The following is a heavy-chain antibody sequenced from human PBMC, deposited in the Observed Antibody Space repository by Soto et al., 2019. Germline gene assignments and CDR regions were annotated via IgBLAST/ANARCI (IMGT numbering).Heavy chain of an antibody. CDR3: VRAVGPYDY. V-gene: IGHV3-33*01. CDR2: IWPDGSNK. Sequence: QVQLVESGGGVVQPGRSLRLSCTTSGFIFSTYGIHWVRQAPGKGLEWVAVIWPDGSNKYYADSVEGRFIISRDNSRNIRWLQMNSLRAEDTATYYCVRAVGPYDYWGQGTLVTVSS. D-gene: IGHD1-26*01. CDR1: GFIFSTYG. J-gene: IGHJ4*02.